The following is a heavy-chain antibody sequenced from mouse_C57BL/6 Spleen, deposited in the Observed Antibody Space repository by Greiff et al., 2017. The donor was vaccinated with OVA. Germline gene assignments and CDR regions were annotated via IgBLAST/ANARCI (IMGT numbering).Heavy chain of an antibody. CDR2: INPYNGDT. D-gene: IGHD1-1*01. V-gene: IGHV1-20*01. CDR1: GYSFTGYF. CDR3: ARRDGSSYVRYFDV. Sequence: VQLQQSGPELVKPGDSVKISCKASGYSFTGYFMNWVMQSHGKSLEWIGRINPYNGDTFYNQKFKGKATLTVDKSSSTANMELRSLTSEDSAVYYCARRDGSSYVRYFDVWGTGTTVTVSS. J-gene: IGHJ1*03.